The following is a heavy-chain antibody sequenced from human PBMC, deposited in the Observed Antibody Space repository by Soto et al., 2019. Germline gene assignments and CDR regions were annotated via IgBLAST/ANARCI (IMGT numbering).Heavy chain of an antibody. J-gene: IGHJ1*01. D-gene: IGHD2-21*02. CDR1: GFTFSSYG. Sequence: QVQLVESGGGVVQPGRSLRLSCAASGFTFSSYGMHWVGQAPGKRLEWVAVISYDGSNKYYADSVKGRFTISRDNSKNTLYLQMNSLRAEDTAVYYCVKVPLPIVVVTAPWYFQHWGQGTLVTVSS. V-gene: IGHV3-30*18. CDR3: VKVPLPIVVVTAPWYFQH. CDR2: ISYDGSNK.